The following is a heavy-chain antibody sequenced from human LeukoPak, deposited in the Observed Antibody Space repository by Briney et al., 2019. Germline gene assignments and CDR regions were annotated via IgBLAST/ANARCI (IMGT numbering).Heavy chain of an antibody. CDR1: GHTFTSYG. J-gene: IGHJ5*02. V-gene: IGHV1-18*01. D-gene: IGHD3-10*01. Sequence: ASVKVSCKASGHTFTSYGISWVRQAPGQGLEWMGWISAYNGNTNYAQKLQGRVTMTTDTSTSTAYMELRSLRSDDTAVYYCARVGSGYYGRNWFDPWGQGTLVTVSS. CDR3: ARVGSGYYGRNWFDP. CDR2: ISAYNGNT.